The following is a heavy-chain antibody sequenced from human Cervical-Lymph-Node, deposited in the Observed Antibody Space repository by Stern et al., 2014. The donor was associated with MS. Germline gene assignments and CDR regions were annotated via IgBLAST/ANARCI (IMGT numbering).Heavy chain of an antibody. CDR3: ARGELKEGLVRGMDV. CDR2: IIPIFGTA. V-gene: IGHV1-69*01. CDR1: GGPFRSYA. D-gene: IGHD1-26*01. Sequence: VQLVESGAEVKKPGSSVKVSCKASGGPFRSYAISWVRQAPGQGLEWMGGIIPIFGTANYAQKCQGRVTITADESTSTAYMELSSLRSEDTAVYYCARGELKEGLVRGMDVWGQGTTVTVSS. J-gene: IGHJ6*02.